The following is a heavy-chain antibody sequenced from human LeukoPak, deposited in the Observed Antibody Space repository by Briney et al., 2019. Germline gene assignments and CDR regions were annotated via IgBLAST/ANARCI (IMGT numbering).Heavy chain of an antibody. D-gene: IGHD2-8*01. V-gene: IGHV3-23*01. CDR3: AKDHCSNGVCYFRV. Sequence: PGGSLRLSCAASGFTFSSYAMSWVRQAPGKGLEWVSTISGSGGNTYYADSVKGRFTISRDNSKNTLYLQMSSLRAEDTAVYFCAKDHCSNGVCYFRVWGKGTAVTVSS. CDR1: GFTFSSYA. CDR2: ISGSGGNT. J-gene: IGHJ6*04.